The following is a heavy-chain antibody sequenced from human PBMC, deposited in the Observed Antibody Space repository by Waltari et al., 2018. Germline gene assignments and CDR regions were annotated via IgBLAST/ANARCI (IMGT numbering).Heavy chain of an antibody. CDR2: IYGGSGST. Sequence: QVQLQESGPGLVKPSETLSLTCAVSGGSISSNYWSWIRQSPGKGLEWIGYIYGGSGSTSYNPSLKSRVTISTDTSKNQFSLKLSSVTAADTAVYYCASRAFDYYGLDSWGQGVVVTVSS. CDR3: ASRAFDYYGLDS. V-gene: IGHV4-59*12. J-gene: IGHJ6*02. CDR1: GGSISSNY.